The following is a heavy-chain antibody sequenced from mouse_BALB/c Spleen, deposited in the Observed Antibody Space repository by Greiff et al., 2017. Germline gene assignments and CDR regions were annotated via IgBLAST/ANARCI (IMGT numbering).Heavy chain of an antibody. J-gene: IGHJ4*01. Sequence: VKLQESGAELVRPGSSVKISCKASGYAFSSYWMNWVKQRPGQGLEWIGQIYPGDGDTNYNGKFKGKATLTADKSSSTAYMQLSSLTSEDSAVYFCARSRFFYYAMDYWGQGTSVTVSS. CDR2: IYPGDGDT. CDR3: ARSRFFYYAMDY. V-gene: IGHV1-80*01. CDR1: GYAFSSYW.